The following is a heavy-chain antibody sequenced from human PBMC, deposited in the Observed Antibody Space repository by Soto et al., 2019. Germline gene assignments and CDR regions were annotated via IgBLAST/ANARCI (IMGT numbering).Heavy chain of an antibody. CDR1: GFTFSSYG. V-gene: IGHV3-30*18. Sequence: GGSLRLSCAASGFTFSSYGMDWVRQAPGKGLEWVAVISYDGSNKYYADSVKGRFTISRDNSKNTLYLQMNSLRAEDTAVYYCAKDLGIAAAGTVQYYYYGMDVWGQGTTVTVSS. D-gene: IGHD6-13*01. CDR3: AKDLGIAAAGTVQYYYYGMDV. CDR2: ISYDGSNK. J-gene: IGHJ6*02.